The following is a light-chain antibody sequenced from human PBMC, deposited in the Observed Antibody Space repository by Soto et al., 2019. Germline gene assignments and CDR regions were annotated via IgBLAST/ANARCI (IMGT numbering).Light chain of an antibody. CDR1: QKVGTN. CDR2: AAS. CDR3: HQYNSWPPMYT. Sequence: EIMMTQSPASLSVSLGGRATLSCRASQKVGTNLAWYQQRPGQAPSLLMYAASTRATGIPARFSGSGSGKEFTLTISSLQSEDVAVYYCHQYNSWPPMYTFGQGTKLEIK. V-gene: IGKV3-15*01. J-gene: IGKJ2*01.